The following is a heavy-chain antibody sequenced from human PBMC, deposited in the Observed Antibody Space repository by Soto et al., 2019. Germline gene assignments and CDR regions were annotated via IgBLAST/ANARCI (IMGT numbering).Heavy chain of an antibody. J-gene: IGHJ4*02. CDR1: GGSISSSSYY. V-gene: IGHV4-39*01. D-gene: IGHD3-9*01. Sequence: SETLSLTCTVSGGSISSSSYYWGWIRQPPGKGLEWIGSIYYSGSTYYNPSLKSRVTISVDTSKNQFSLKLSSVTAADTAVYYCAESYDILTGYYNWGQGTLVTVSS. CDR2: IYYSGST. CDR3: AESYDILTGYYN.